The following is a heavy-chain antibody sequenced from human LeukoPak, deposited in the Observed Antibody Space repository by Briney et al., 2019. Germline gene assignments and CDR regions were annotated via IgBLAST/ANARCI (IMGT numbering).Heavy chain of an antibody. D-gene: IGHD3-9*01. V-gene: IGHV4-39*07. J-gene: IGHJ3*02. CDR1: GGSISSSSYY. CDR3: AREVLRYFADDDAFDI. CDR2: INHSGST. Sequence: PSETLSLTCTVSGGSISSSSYYWSWIRQPPGKGLEWIGEINHSGSTNYNPSLKSRVTISVDTSKNQFSLKLSSVTAADTAVYYCAREVLRYFADDDAFDIWGQGTMVTVSS.